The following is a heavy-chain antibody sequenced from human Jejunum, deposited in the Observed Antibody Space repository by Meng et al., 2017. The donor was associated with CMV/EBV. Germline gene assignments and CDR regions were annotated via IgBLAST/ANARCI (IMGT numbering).Heavy chain of an antibody. Sequence: WMNWVRQAPGKGLEWVANIRQDGGDKYFADSVKGRFTISRDNARASLYLQMNSLRVEDTAVYYCASRGYCTTTICYLQGLNRVDVWGQGTTVTVSS. D-gene: IGHD2-2*01. J-gene: IGHJ6*02. CDR2: IRQDGGDK. CDR3: ASRGYCTTTICYLQGLNRVDV. CDR1: W. V-gene: IGHV3-7*01.